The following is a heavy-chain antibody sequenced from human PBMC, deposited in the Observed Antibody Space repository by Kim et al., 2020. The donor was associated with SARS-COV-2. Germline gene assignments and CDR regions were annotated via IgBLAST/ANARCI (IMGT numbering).Heavy chain of an antibody. V-gene: IGHV3-48*03. CDR1: GFTFSSYD. D-gene: IGHD6-13*01. CDR2: ISSSDSTI. CDR3: ARSKGSWYGVRWFDP. Sequence: GGSLRLSCAASGFTFSSYDMTWVRQAPGKGLEWVSYISSSDSTIYYADSVKGRFTISRDNAKNSLFLQMNSLRAEDTAVYYCARSKGSWYGVRWFDPWGQGTLVTVSS. J-gene: IGHJ5*02.